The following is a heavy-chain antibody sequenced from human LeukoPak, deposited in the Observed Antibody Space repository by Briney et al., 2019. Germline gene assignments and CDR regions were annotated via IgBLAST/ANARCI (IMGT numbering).Heavy chain of an antibody. CDR2: IVVGSGNT. D-gene: IGHD2-8*02. Sequence: SVQVSCKASGFTFTSSAVQWVRQARGQRLEWIGWIVVGSGNTNYAQKFQERVTITRDMSTSTAYMELSSLRSEDTAVYYCARGRRSGPSPLGYWGQGTLVTVSS. V-gene: IGHV1-58*01. J-gene: IGHJ4*02. CDR3: ARGRRSGPSPLGY. CDR1: GFTFTSSA.